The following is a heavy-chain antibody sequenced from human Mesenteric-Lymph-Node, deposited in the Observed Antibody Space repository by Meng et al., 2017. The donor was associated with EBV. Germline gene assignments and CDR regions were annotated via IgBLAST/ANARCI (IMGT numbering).Heavy chain of an antibody. CDR2: TRNRANSYIA. CDR1: GFTFSSYG. CDR3: ARARSSAYDN. D-gene: IGHD2-15*01. Sequence: GGGVCQPGRSLGLPCAGSGFTFSSYGMHWVRQAPGKGLEWVGRTRNRANSYIAEYAASVEGRFTISRDNSENSLYLQMNSLRTGDTAVYYCARARSSAYDNWGQGTLVTVSS. J-gene: IGHJ4*02. V-gene: IGHV3-72*01.